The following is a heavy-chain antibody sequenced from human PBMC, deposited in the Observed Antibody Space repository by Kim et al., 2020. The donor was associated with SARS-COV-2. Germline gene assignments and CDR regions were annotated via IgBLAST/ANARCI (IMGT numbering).Heavy chain of an antibody. V-gene: IGHV3-30*18. J-gene: IGHJ6*02. D-gene: IGHD5-12*01. Sequence: GGSLRLSCAASGFTFSSYGMHWVRQPPGKGLEWVAVISYDGSNKYYADSVKGRFTISRDNSKNTLYLQMNSLRTEDTAVYYCAKDPRNPNSGYDYNYYYGMDVWGQGTTVTVSS. CDR3: AKDPRNPNSGYDYNYYYGMDV. CDR1: GFTFSSYG. CDR2: ISYDGSNK.